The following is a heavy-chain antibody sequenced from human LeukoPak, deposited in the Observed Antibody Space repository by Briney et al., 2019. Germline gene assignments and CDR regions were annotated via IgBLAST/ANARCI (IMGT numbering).Heavy chain of an antibody. J-gene: IGHJ4*02. V-gene: IGHV3-23*01. CDR3: AKGSYYDSSGYYYGGYYFDY. Sequence: GGSLRLSCAASGFTFSSYAMSWVRQAPGKGLEWVSAISGSGGSTYYADSVKGRFTISRDNSKNTLYLQMNSLRAEDTAVYFCAKGSYYDSSGYYYGGYYFDYWGQGTLVNVSS. CDR1: GFTFSSYA. CDR2: ISGSGGST. D-gene: IGHD3-22*01.